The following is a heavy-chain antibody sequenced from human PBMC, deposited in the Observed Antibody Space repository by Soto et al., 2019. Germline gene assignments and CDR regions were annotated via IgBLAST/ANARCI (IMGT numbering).Heavy chain of an antibody. CDR1: GGSFSGYY. CDR3: ARVSPIIAVAADY. Sequence: QVQLQQWGAGLLKPSETLSLTCAVYGGSFSGYYWSWIRQPPGKGLEWIGEINHSGSTNYNPSLKSRVTISVDTSKNQFSLKLSSVTAADTAVSYCARVSPIIAVAADYWGQGTLVTVSS. D-gene: IGHD6-19*01. J-gene: IGHJ4*02. V-gene: IGHV4-34*01. CDR2: INHSGST.